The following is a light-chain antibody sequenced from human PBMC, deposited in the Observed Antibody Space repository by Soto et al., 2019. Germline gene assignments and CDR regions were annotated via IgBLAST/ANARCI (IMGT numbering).Light chain of an antibody. CDR3: QQYGSSPRT. V-gene: IGKV3-20*01. Sequence: ESGMRQSPGTVALSPGERATLPCRASQSVSSSYLAWYQQKPGQAPRLLIYGASSRATGIPDRFSGSGSGTDFTLTISRLESEDFAVYYCQQYGSSPRTFGQGTKVDIK. J-gene: IGKJ1*01. CDR2: GAS. CDR1: QSVSSSY.